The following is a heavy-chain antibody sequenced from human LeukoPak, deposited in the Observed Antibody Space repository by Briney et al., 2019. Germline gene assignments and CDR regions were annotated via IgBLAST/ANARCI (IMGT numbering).Heavy chain of an antibody. CDR3: ARGGGVAARLDP. Sequence: GGSLRLSCAASGFTFSSYSMNWVRQAPGKGLEWVAVIWYDGSNKYYADSVKGRFTISRDNSKNTLYLQMNSLRAEDTAVYYCARGGGVAARLDPWGQGTLVTVSS. V-gene: IGHV3-33*08. CDR2: IWYDGSNK. J-gene: IGHJ5*02. D-gene: IGHD6-6*01. CDR1: GFTFSSYS.